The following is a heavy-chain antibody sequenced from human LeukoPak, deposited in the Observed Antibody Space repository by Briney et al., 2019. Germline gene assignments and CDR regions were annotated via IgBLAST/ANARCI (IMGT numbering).Heavy chain of an antibody. CDR3: ASGELSGPFDY. V-gene: IGHV4-31*03. D-gene: IGHD2-21*01. Sequence: SETLSLTCTVSGGSISSGGYYWSWIRQHPGKGLEWIGYIYYSGGTYYNPSPKSRVTISVDTSKNQFSLKLSSVTAADTAVYYCASGELSGPFDYWGQGTLVTVSS. CDR1: GGSISSGGYY. CDR2: IYYSGGT. J-gene: IGHJ4*02.